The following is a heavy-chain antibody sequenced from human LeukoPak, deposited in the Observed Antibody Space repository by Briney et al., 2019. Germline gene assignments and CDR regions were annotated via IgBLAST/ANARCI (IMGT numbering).Heavy chain of an antibody. CDR2: ISSSSSYI. CDR3: AINGYSSGWLYY. V-gene: IGHV3-21*01. J-gene: IGHJ4*02. D-gene: IGHD6-19*01. CDR1: GFTLSSYS. Sequence: GGSLRLSCAASGFTLSSYSMNWVRQAPGKGLEWVSSISSSSSYIYYADSVKGRFTISRDNAKNSLYLQMNSLRAEDTAVYYCAINGYSSGWLYYWGQGTLVTVSS.